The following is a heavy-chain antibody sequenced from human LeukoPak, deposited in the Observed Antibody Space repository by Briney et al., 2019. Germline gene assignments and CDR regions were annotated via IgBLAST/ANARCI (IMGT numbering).Heavy chain of an antibody. J-gene: IGHJ4*02. Sequence: GGSLRLSCAASGFTFSDYYMSWIRQAPGKGLEWVSYISSSGSTIYYADSVKGRFTISRNNAKNSLYLQMNSLRAEDTAVYYCARDYSLSSGHYHYWGQGTLVTVSS. CDR3: ARDYSLSSGHYHY. CDR1: GFTFSDYY. D-gene: IGHD3-22*01. CDR2: ISSSGSTI. V-gene: IGHV3-11*01.